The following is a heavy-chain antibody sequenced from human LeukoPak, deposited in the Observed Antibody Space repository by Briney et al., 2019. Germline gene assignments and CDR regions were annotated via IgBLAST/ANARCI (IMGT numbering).Heavy chain of an antibody. CDR1: GYSISSGYY. Sequence: SESLSLTCTVSGYSISSGYYWGWIRQPPGKGLEWTGTIHHRGGTNYNTSLKSRETISVDTYKSQITLKLISVTAAATAVYYSASVSGCSGTSCYTSWFDLWGQGTLVTVSS. V-gene: IGHV4-38-2*02. CDR2: IHHRGGT. J-gene: IGHJ5*02. CDR3: ASVSGCSGTSCYTSWFDL. D-gene: IGHD2-2*02.